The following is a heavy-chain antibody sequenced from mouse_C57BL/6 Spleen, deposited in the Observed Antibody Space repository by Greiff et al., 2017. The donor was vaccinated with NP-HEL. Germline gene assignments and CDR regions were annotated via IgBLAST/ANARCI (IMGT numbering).Heavy chain of an antibody. CDR2: ISHKANGYTT. V-gene: IGHV7-3*01. CDR1: GFTFTDYY. D-gene: IGHD1-1*01. J-gene: IGHJ4*01. CDR3: ARYSEYDYGVDY. Sequence: EVMLVESGGGLVQPGGSLSLSCAASGFTFTDYYMRWVRQPPGKALEWLGFISHKANGYTTEYSSSVKGRFTISRDNSQGILYLQMNALGDEASATYYIARYSEYDYGVDYWGQGTSVTVSS.